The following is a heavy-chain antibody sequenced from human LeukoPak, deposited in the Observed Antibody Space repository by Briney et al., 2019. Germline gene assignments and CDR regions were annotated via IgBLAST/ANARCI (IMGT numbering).Heavy chain of an antibody. CDR3: ARRWSSSWGSGWFDP. V-gene: IGHV4-59*08. Sequence: GSLRLSCAASGFTFSSYAMSWVRQPPGKGLEWIGYIYYSGSTNYNPSLKSRVTISVDTSKNQFSLKLSSVTAADTAVYYCARRWSSSWGSGWFDPWGQGTLVTVSS. J-gene: IGHJ5*02. D-gene: IGHD6-13*01. CDR1: GFTFSSYA. CDR2: IYYSGST.